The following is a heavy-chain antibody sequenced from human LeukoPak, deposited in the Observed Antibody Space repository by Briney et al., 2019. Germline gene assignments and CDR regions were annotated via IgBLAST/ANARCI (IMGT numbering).Heavy chain of an antibody. J-gene: IGHJ6*03. CDR2: IKSDGRSI. Sequence: GGSLRLACIASGFTFSSYSTHWVRQAPGKGLMWVSRIKSDGRSISYADSVKGRFTISRDNAKNTLYLQMNSLRAEDTAVYYCASGGYGVNDRYVDVWGKGTTVTVSS. V-gene: IGHV3-74*01. CDR1: GFTFSSYS. CDR3: ASGGYGVNDRYVDV. D-gene: IGHD4-23*01.